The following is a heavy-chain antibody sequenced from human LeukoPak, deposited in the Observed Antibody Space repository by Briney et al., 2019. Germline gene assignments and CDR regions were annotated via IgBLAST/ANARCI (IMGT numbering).Heavy chain of an antibody. CDR1: GFTFSSYA. V-gene: IGHV3-64*01. CDR3: ARETYDHYDSSGYAFGI. CDR2: ISSNGGST. Sequence: PGGSLRLSCAASGFTFSSYAMHWVRQAPGKGLEYVSAISSNGGSTYYANSVKGRFTISRDNSKNTLYLQMGSLRAEDMAVYYCARETYDHYDSSGYAFGIWGQGTMVTVSS. D-gene: IGHD3-22*01. J-gene: IGHJ3*02.